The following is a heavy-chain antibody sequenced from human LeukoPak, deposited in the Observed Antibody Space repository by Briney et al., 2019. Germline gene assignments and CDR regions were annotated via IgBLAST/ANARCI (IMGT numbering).Heavy chain of an antibody. D-gene: IGHD6-19*01. CDR2: IYYSGST. CDR1: GGSFSGYY. CDR3: ARGHSSGWFDFDY. V-gene: IGHV4-59*08. Sequence: PSETLSLTCAVYGGSFSGYYWSWIRQPPGKGLDWIGYIYYSGSTNYNPSLKSRVTISVDTSKSQFSLKLSSVTAADTAVYYCARGHSSGWFDFDYWGQGTLVTVSS. J-gene: IGHJ4*02.